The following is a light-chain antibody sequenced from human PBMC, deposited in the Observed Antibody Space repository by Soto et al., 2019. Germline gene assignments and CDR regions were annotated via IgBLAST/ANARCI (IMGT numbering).Light chain of an antibody. CDR2: YDN. CDR1: NSNIGSNT. CDR3: AAWDDSLNGRV. V-gene: IGLV1-44*01. Sequence: QAVVTQPPSASATPGQRVTISCSGSNSNIGSNTVNWYQQLPGTAPKLLIYYDNLRPSGVPDRISGSKSGTSASLAISGLQSGDEADYYCAAWDDSLNGRVFGTGTKLTVL. J-gene: IGLJ1*01.